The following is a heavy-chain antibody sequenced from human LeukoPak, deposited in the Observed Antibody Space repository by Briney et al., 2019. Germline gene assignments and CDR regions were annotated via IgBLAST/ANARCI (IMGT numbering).Heavy chain of an antibody. CDR2: ISYDGSNK. V-gene: IGHV3-30*18. J-gene: IGHJ4*02. CDR3: AKMGTQKEIDY. D-gene: IGHD1-1*01. Sequence: GGSLRLSCAASGFTFSNYWMHWIRQVPGKGLEWVAVISYDGSNKYYADSVKGRFTISRDNSKNTLYLQMNSLRAEDTAVYYCAKMGTQKEIDYWGQGTLVTVSS. CDR1: GFTFSNYW.